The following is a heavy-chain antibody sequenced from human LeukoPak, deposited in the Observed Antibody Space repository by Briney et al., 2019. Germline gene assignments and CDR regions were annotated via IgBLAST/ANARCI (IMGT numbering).Heavy chain of an antibody. CDR1: GFTFSSYS. D-gene: IGHD3-10*01. J-gene: IGHJ3*02. CDR3: AVITMVRGVNTYDAFDI. CDR2: ISSSSSYI. V-gene: IGHV3-21*01. Sequence: GGSLRLSCAASGFTFSSYSMNWVRQAPGKGLEWVSSISSSSSYIYYADSVKGRFTISRDNAKNSLYLQMSSLRAEDTAVYYCAVITMVRGVNTYDAFDIWGQGTMVTVSS.